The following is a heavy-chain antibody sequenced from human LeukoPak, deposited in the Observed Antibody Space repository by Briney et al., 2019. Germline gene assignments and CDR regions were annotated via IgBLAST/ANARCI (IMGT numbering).Heavy chain of an antibody. D-gene: IGHD5-12*01. CDR2: ISRSGSTK. CDR1: GFSFSSYE. CDR3: AREEGLDY. Sequence: GGSLRLSCAASGFSFSSYEMNWVRQAPGKGLEWVSYISRSGSTKEYADSVKGRFTISRDNAKNSLYLQMNSLRVEDTAVYYCAREEGLDYGGQGTLVTVSS. J-gene: IGHJ4*02. V-gene: IGHV3-48*03.